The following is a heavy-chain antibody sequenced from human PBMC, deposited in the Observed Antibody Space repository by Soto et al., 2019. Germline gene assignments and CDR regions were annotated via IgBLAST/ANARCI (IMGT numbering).Heavy chain of an antibody. CDR1: GFTFSTYG. Sequence: PGGSLRLSCAASGFTFSTYGMHWVRQAPGKGLEWVSAIRGSGGSTYYADSVKGRFTISRDNSKNTLYLQMNSLRAEDTAVYYCAKVMYVIAAAGLPYWGQGTLVTVSS. D-gene: IGHD6-13*01. CDR3: AKVMYVIAAAGLPY. J-gene: IGHJ4*02. V-gene: IGHV3-23*01. CDR2: IRGSGGST.